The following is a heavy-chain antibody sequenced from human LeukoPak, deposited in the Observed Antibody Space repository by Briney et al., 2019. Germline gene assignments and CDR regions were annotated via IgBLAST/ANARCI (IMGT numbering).Heavy chain of an antibody. J-gene: IGHJ6*03. CDR1: GFSFSSFA. V-gene: IGHV3-74*01. CDR3: ARGLPYYYYMDV. CDR2: INSDGSST. D-gene: IGHD4-11*01. Sequence: PGGSLRLSCAASGFSFSSFAMSWVRQATGKGLVWVSRINSDGSSTSYADSVKGRFTISRDNAKNTLYLQMNSLRAEDTAVYYCARGLPYYYYMDVWGKGTTVTVSS.